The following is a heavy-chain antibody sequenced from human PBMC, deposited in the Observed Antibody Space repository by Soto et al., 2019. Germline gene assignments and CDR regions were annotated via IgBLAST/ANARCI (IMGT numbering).Heavy chain of an antibody. CDR2: ISGSGGST. D-gene: IGHD2-15*01. CDR3: ARVVVSATRWFDP. V-gene: IGHV3-23*01. CDR1: GFTFSSYA. Sequence: GGSLRLSCAASGFTFSSYAMSWVRQAPGKGLEWVSAISGSGGSTYYADSVKGRFTIPRDNSQNTLYLQMNSLRAEDTALYYCARVVVSATRWFDPWGQGTLVTVSS. J-gene: IGHJ5*02.